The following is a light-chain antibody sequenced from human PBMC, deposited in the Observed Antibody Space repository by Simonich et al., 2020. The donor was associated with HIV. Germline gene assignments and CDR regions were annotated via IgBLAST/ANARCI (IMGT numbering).Light chain of an antibody. J-gene: IGKJ3*01. CDR2: WAS. Sequence: DIVMTQSPDSLAVSLGERATINCKSSQSVLYSSNNKNYLAWYQQKPGQPPTLLIYWASTRGSGVPDRFSGSGSGTDFTLTISSLQAEDVAVYYCQQYYTTLSFTFGPGTKVDIK. CDR1: QSVLYSSNNKNY. CDR3: QQYYTTLSFT. V-gene: IGKV4-1*01.